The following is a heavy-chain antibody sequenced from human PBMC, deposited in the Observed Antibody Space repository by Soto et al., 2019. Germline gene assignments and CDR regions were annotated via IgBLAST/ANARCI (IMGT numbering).Heavy chain of an antibody. CDR3: DTMLAAALIVY. D-gene: IGHD6-25*01. Sequence: SETLSLTCTVSGGSISSGDYYWSWIRQPPGKGLEWIGYIYYSGSTYYNPSLKSRVTISVDTSKNQFSLKLSSVTAAATAGNYCDTMLAAALIVYGDQGTLFT. CDR2: IYYSGST. J-gene: IGHJ4*02. V-gene: IGHV4-30-4*01. CDR1: GGSISSGDYY.